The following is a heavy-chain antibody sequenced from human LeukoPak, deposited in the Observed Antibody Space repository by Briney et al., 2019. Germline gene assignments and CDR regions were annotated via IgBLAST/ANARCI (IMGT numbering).Heavy chain of an antibody. CDR1: GYTFTGYY. Sequence: GASVKVSCKASGYTFTGYYIHWVRQAPGQGLEWMGWINPNSGGTNYAQKFQGRVTMTRDTSITTAYMDLSRLISDDTAVYYCARTPREYQLPSDYGGQGTLVTVSS. V-gene: IGHV1-2*02. J-gene: IGHJ4*02. CDR3: ARTPREYQLPSDY. CDR2: INPNSGGT. D-gene: IGHD2-2*01.